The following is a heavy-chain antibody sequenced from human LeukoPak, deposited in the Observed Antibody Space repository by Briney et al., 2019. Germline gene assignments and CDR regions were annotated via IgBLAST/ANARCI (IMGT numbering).Heavy chain of an antibody. CDR1: GFTFSSYA. CDR2: ISGSGGST. Sequence: GGSLRLSCAASGFTFSSYAMSWVRQAPGKGLEWVSAISGSGGSTYYADSVKGRFTISRDNAKNSLYLQMNSLRAEDTALYYCAKDRGFANYYFDYWGQGTLVNVSA. D-gene: IGHD3-16*01. CDR3: AKDRGFANYYFDY. J-gene: IGHJ4*02. V-gene: IGHV3-23*01.